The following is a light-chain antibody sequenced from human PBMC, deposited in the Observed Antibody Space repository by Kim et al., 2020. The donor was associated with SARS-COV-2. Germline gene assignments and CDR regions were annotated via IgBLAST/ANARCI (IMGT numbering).Light chain of an antibody. J-gene: IGLJ3*02. CDR2: NYY. Sequence: QKVATSCSGSSSNIVSNFMYGYRLLPGTAPNLLILNYYLRPPGAPDRFSCSKSGSSASLAISGLRSEDEAEYYCVAWDDSLSGRWVFGGGTQLTVL. V-gene: IGLV1-47*02. CDR3: VAWDDSLSGRWV. CDR1: SSNIVSNF.